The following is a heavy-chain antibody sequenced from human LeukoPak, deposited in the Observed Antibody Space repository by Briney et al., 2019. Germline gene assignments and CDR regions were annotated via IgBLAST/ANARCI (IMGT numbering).Heavy chain of an antibody. J-gene: IGHJ4*02. Sequence: ASVKVSCKASGYTFTGYYMHWVRQAPGQGLEWMGWINPNSGGTNYAQKFQGRVTMTRDTPISTAYMELSRLRSDDTAVYYCARAGDYVWGSYRYFPFDYWGQGTLVTVPS. D-gene: IGHD3-16*02. CDR3: ARAGDYVWGSYRYFPFDY. CDR1: GYTFTGYY. V-gene: IGHV1-2*02. CDR2: INPNSGGT.